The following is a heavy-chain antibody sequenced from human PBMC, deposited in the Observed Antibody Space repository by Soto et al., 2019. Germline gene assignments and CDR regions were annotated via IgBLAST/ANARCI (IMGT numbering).Heavy chain of an antibody. CDR3: TTDPVWGATTSYCDY. J-gene: IGHJ4*02. D-gene: IGHD1-26*01. Sequence: GGSLRLSCAASGFTFSNAWMSWVRQAPGKGLEWVGRIKSKADGGTTDYAAPVKGRFTISRDDSKNTLYLHMNSLKTEDTAVYYCTTDPVWGATTSYCDYWGQGTLVTVSS. CDR2: IKSKADGGTT. CDR1: GFTFSNAW. V-gene: IGHV3-15*01.